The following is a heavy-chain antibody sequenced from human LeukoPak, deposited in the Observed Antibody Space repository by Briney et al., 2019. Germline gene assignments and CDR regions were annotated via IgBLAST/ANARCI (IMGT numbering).Heavy chain of an antibody. CDR2: VYTSGIT. CDR1: GGFINSYY. Sequence: SETLSLTCTVSGGFINSYYWNWIRQPAGKGLEWIGRVYTSGITNYNPSLKSRITMSVDTSKNQFSLKLTSVTAADTAVYYCARHNGFDRGYYYYMDIWGQGTTVTVSS. D-gene: IGHD3-9*01. V-gene: IGHV4-4*07. CDR3: ARHNGFDRGYYYYMDI. J-gene: IGHJ6*03.